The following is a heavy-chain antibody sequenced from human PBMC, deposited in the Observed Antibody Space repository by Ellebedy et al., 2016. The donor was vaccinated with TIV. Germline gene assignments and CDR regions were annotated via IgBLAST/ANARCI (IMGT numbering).Heavy chain of an antibody. CDR2: IKQDGSEK. D-gene: IGHD2-15*01. V-gene: IGHV3-7*03. J-gene: IGHJ4*02. CDR1: GVTVSSHG. Sequence: GGSLRLSCEVSGVTVSSHGMHWVRQAPGKGLEWVANIKQDGSEKYYVDSVKGRFTISRDNAENTLYLQMNSLRVEDTALYYFARGWHQPDYWGQGTLVTVSS. CDR3: ARGWHQPDY.